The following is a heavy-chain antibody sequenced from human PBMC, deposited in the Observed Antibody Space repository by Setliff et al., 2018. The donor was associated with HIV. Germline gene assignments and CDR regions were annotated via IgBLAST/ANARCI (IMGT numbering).Heavy chain of an antibody. D-gene: IGHD6-19*01. V-gene: IGHV4-59*01. J-gene: IGHJ6*03. CDR2: IYYIGGT. Sequence: PSETLSLTCTVSGDSITSYYWTWTRQPPGKGLEWIGHIYYIGGTNYNPSLKSRVTISIDTSKSHFSLKLTSVSAADTAIYYCARVPYPADYYMDVWGKGTTVTVSS. CDR3: ARVPYPADYYMDV. CDR1: GDSITSYY.